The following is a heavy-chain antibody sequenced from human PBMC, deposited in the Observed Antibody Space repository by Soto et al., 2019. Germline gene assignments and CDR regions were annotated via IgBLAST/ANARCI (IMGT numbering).Heavy chain of an antibody. V-gene: IGHV4-59*08. J-gene: IGHJ6*03. CDR1: GGSISSYY. CDR2: IYYSGST. CDR3: ARRRGTNYYYYMDV. Sequence: PSETLSLTCTVSGGSISSYYWSWIRQPPGKGLEWIGYIYYSGSTNYNPSLKSRVTISVDTSKNQFSLKLSSVTAADTAVYYCARRRGTNYYYYMDVWGKGTTDTVSS.